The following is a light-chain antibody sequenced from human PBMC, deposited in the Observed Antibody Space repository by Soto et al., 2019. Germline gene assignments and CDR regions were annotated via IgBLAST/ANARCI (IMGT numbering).Light chain of an antibody. CDR3: QQYNNSLWT. Sequence: DIQMTQSPSTLSASVGDRVTITCRASQSISTWLAWYQQRPGKAPNVLIYDASNLETGVPSRFNGSGSGTEFSLTISSLEPDDFATYYCQQYNNSLWTFGQGTKVEVK. J-gene: IGKJ1*01. CDR2: DAS. V-gene: IGKV1-5*01. CDR1: QSISTW.